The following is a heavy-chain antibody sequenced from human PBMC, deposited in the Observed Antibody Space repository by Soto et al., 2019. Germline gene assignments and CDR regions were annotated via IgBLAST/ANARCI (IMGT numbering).Heavy chain of an antibody. V-gene: IGHV4-39*01. J-gene: IGHJ4*02. CDR2: MDYSGDT. CDR1: GDSISNRGNS. D-gene: IGHD3-10*01. Sequence: SESMSITCAVSGDSISNRGNSGAWIRRPPGKGLEWIGTMDYSGDTSYNPSLRSRVTISADTSKNQFSLRLSSVSVADTAVYYCARRPPLYASESSRFDIWGQGALVTGSS. CDR3: ARRPPLYASESSRFDI.